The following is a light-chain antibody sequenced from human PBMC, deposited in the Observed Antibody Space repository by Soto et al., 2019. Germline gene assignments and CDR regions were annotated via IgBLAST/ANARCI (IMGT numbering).Light chain of an antibody. J-gene: IGKJ4*01. CDR3: QQYYVITVT. CDR1: QSVLYNSNNKNY. CDR2: WAS. Sequence: DIVMTQSPDSLTVSLGERATINCKSSQSVLYNSNNKNYLAWYQQKPGQPPKLLFYWASARESGVLDRFTGSGSGTDFTLTISSLQAEDVAIYHCQQYYVITVTFGGGTKVEIK. V-gene: IGKV4-1*01.